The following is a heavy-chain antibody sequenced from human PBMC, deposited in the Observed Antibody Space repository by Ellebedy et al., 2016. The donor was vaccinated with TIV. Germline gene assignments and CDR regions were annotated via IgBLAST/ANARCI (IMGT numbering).Heavy chain of an antibody. CDR2: IFYSGST. CDR1: GGAITTDY. V-gene: IGHV4-59*01. CDR3: ARGEADCSGGSCYPFDY. J-gene: IGHJ4*02. D-gene: IGHD2-15*01. Sequence: SETLSLXCTVSGGAITTDYWSWIRQPPGKGLEWIGYIFYSGSTNYNPSVKSRVTISLDTSKSQFSLKLSSVTAADTALYYCARGEADCSGGSCYPFDYWGQGTLVTVSS.